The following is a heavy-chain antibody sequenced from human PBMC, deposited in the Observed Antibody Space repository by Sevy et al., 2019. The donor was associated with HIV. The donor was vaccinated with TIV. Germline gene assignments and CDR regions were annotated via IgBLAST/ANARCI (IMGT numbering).Heavy chain of an antibody. CDR3: AKALENDTYSGTYSPFDN. CDR2: ISGSGGGT. D-gene: IGHD1-26*01. V-gene: IGHV3-23*01. Sequence: GSLRLSCAASGFTFSSYAMSWVRQAPRRGLEWVSSISGSGGGTYFADSVKGRFTISRDNSKNTVYLQMNTLRAGDTAVYYCAKALENDTYSGTYSPFDNWGLGTLVTVSS. CDR1: GFTFSSYA. J-gene: IGHJ4*02.